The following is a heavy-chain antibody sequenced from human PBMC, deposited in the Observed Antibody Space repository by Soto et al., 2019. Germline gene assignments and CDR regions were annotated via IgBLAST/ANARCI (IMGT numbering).Heavy chain of an antibody. V-gene: IGHV4-34*01. CDR1: GGSFSGYY. J-gene: IGHJ4*02. D-gene: IGHD3-9*01. Sequence: QVQLQQWGAGLLKPSETLSLTCAVYGGSFSGYYWSWIRQPPGKGLEWIGEINHSGSTNYNPSLKSRVTISVDTSKNQFSLKLSSVTAADTAVYYCARAIRGLRYFDRWGGQGTLVTVSS. CDR3: ARAIRGLRYFDRW. CDR2: INHSGST.